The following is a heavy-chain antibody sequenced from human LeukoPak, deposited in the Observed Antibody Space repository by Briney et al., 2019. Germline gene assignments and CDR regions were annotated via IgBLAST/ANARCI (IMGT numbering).Heavy chain of an antibody. D-gene: IGHD5-24*01. CDR2: IYGGGST. CDR3: ATGGRSGMAFDF. Sequence: PGGSLTLSCSFSGLIASTNYMAWVRQAPGKGLQWISFIYGGGSTLYADSVMGRFSISRDNPKTTLYLQMNSLRAEDTAVYYCATGGRSGMAFDFWGQGTLVTVSS. J-gene: IGHJ4*02. V-gene: IGHV3-53*01. CDR1: GLIASTNY.